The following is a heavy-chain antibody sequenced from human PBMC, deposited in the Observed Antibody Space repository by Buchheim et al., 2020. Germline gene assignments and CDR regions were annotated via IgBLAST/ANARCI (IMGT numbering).Heavy chain of an antibody. CDR1: GFTFSSYA. J-gene: IGHJ4*02. CDR3: AGVPDYYDNSGYYYIDY. Sequence: VQVLESGGGLVQPGGSLRLSCAASGFTFSSYAMTWVRQAPGKGLEWVAVISYDGSNKYYADSVKGRFTISRDNSKNTLYVQMNSLRAEDTAVYYCAGVPDYYDNSGYYYIDYWGQGTL. D-gene: IGHD3-22*01. CDR2: ISYDGSNK. V-gene: IGHV3-30-3*01.